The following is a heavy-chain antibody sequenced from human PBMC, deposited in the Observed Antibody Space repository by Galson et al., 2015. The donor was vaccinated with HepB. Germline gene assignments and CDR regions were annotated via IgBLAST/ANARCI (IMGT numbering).Heavy chain of an antibody. CDR3: TTDASSAYYYGYYYGMDV. V-gene: IGHV3-15*01. CDR2: IKRKTDGGTT. Sequence: SLRLSCTASGFTFSNAWMSWVRQAPGKGLEWVGRIKRKTDGGTTDYAAPVRARFTITRDDSKNTLYLQMHSLKTEDTAVYYCTTDASSAYYYGYYYGMDVWGQGTTVTVSS. CDR1: GFTFSNAW. D-gene: IGHD3-22*01. J-gene: IGHJ6*02.